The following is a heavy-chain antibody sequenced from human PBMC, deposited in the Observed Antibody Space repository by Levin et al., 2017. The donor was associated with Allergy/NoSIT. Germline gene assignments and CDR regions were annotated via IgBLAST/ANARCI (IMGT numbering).Heavy chain of an antibody. V-gene: IGHV2-5*02. Sequence: SGPTLVKPTQTLTLTCTFSGFSLPTSAVGVGWIRQPPGKALEWLAVIYWDDDKRYSPSLKSRLTITKDTPNNQAVLTMTNMDPVDTATYYCALRRLSFGSGSGTYGSWGQGTLVTVAA. D-gene: IGHD3-10*01. CDR2: IYWDDDK. CDR3: ALRRLSFGSGSGTYGS. CDR1: GFSLPTSAVG. J-gene: IGHJ5*02.